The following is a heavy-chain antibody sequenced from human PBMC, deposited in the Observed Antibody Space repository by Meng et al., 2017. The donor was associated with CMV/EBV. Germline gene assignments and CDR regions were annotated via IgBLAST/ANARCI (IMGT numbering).Heavy chain of an antibody. CDR2: INHSGST. J-gene: IGHJ6*02. CDR1: GGSFSGYY. V-gene: IGHV4-34*01. D-gene: IGHD2-2*01. CDR3: AREGVGCSSTSCFPSSGMDV. Sequence: SETLSLTCAVYGGSFSGYYWSWIRQPPGKGLEWIGEINHSGSTTYNPSLKSRVTISVDTSKNQFSLNLSSVTAAYTAVYYCAREGVGCSSTSCFPSSGMDVWGQGTTGTVSS.